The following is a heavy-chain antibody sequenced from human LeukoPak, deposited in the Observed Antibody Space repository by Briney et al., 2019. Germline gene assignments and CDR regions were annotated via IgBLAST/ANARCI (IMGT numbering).Heavy chain of an antibody. Sequence: SGPTLVNPTQTLTLTCTFSGFSLSTSGMCVSWIRQPPGKALEWLARIDWDDDKYYSTSLKTRLTISKDTSKNQVVLTMTNMDPVDTGTYYCARMLGYSSGYYIDYWGQGTLVTVSS. CDR3: ARMLGYSSGYYIDY. CDR1: GFSLSTSGMC. V-gene: IGHV2-70*11. J-gene: IGHJ4*02. CDR2: IDWDDDK. D-gene: IGHD3-22*01.